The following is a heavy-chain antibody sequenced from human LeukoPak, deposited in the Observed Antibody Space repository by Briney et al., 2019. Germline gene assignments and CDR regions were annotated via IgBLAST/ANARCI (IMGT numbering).Heavy chain of an antibody. V-gene: IGHV4-59*08. CDR2: IYYSGST. CDR1: GGSISSYY. CDR3: ASTDTRRDGLIFDY. J-gene: IGHJ4*02. D-gene: IGHD5-24*01. Sequence: SETLSLTCTVSGGSISSYYWSWIRQPPGKGLEWIGYIYYSGSTNYNPSLKSRVTISVDTSKNQFSLKLSSVTAADTAVYYCASTDTRRDGLIFDYWGQGTLVTVSS.